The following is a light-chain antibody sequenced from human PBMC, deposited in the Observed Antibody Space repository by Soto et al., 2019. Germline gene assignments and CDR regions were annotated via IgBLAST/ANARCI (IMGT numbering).Light chain of an antibody. CDR3: QHYNNWPPYT. J-gene: IGKJ2*01. Sequence: EIMMTQSPATLSVSPGERATLSCRASQRVSSNLAWYQQKPGQAPRLLIYGASTRATGIPARFSGSGSGTEFTLTISSLQSEDFAVYYCQHYNNWPPYTFGQGTKLEI. V-gene: IGKV3-15*01. CDR1: QRVSSN. CDR2: GAS.